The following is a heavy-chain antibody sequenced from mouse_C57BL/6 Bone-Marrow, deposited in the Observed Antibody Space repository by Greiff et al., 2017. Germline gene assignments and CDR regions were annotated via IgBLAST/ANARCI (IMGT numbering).Heavy chain of an antibody. V-gene: IGHV1-36*01. Sequence: VQLKQSGPVLVKPGPSVKISCKASGFTFTDYYMHWVKQRHGKSLEWIGLVYPYNGGTSYNQKFKGKATLTVDTSSSTAYMELNSLTSEDSTVYYCARCDYDGGYAMDYWGQGTSVTVSS. D-gene: IGHD2-4*01. J-gene: IGHJ4*01. CDR2: VYPYNGGT. CDR1: GFTFTDYY. CDR3: ARCDYDGGYAMDY.